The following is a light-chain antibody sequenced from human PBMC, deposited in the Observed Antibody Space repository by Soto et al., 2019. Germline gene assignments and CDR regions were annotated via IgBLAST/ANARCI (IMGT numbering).Light chain of an antibody. Sequence: EIVMTQSPATLSVSPGERATLSCRASQSVGSNLAWYQQKPGQAPRLISYGASTRATGIPARFSGSGSGTEFTLTISSLQSEDFAIYFCQHYNNWPPDRTFGQGTKVEIK. V-gene: IGKV3-15*01. CDR2: GAS. J-gene: IGKJ1*01. CDR3: QHYNNWPPDRT. CDR1: QSVGSN.